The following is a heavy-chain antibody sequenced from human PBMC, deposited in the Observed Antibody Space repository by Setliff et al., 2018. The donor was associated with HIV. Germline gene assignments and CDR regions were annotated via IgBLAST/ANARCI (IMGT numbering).Heavy chain of an antibody. Sequence: SLRLSCAASGFTFSNAWMSWVRQAPGKGLEWVGRIKSKTDGGTTDYAAPVKGRFTISRDDSKNTLYLQMNSLKTEDTAVYYCTTPGKAYYYDSSGYHYWGQGTLVTVSS. J-gene: IGHJ4*02. CDR1: GFTFSNAW. V-gene: IGHV3-15*01. D-gene: IGHD3-22*01. CDR2: IKSKTDGGTT. CDR3: TTPGKAYYYDSSGYHY.